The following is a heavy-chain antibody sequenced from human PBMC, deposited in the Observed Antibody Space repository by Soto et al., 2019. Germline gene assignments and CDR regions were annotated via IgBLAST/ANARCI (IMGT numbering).Heavy chain of an antibody. CDR2: INPSGGST. J-gene: IGHJ6*02. Sequence: KRSGCTLCRYRLPPVRQKKGQGLERMGIINPSGGSTSYAQKFQGRVTMTRDTSTSTVYMELSSLRSEDTAVYYCARDPLSDYYDSSGYPTHTQLLYYYYGMDVWGQGTTVTVSS. CDR1: GCTLCRYR. V-gene: IGHV1-46*01. D-gene: IGHD3-22*01. CDR3: ARDPLSDYYDSSGYPTHTQLLYYYYGMDV.